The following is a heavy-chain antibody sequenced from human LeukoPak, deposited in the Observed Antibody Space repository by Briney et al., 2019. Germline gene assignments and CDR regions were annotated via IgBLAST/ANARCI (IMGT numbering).Heavy chain of an antibody. D-gene: IGHD6-19*01. Sequence: ASVKVSCKASGYTFTSYGISWVRRAPGQGLEWMGWISAYNGNTNYAQKLQGRVTMTTDTSTSTAYMELRSLRSDDTAVYYCARTLSIAVANNWFDPWGQGTLVTVSS. J-gene: IGHJ5*02. CDR3: ARTLSIAVANNWFDP. V-gene: IGHV1-18*01. CDR2: ISAYNGNT. CDR1: GYTFTSYG.